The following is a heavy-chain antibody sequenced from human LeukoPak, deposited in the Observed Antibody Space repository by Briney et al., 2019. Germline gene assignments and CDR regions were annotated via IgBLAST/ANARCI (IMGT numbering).Heavy chain of an antibody. CDR3: ARDPYSGNYGNYYYYYMDV. D-gene: IGHD1-26*01. Sequence: GGSLRLSCAASGFTFSSYGMHWVRQAPGKGLEWVAFIRYDGSNKYYADSVKGRFTISRDNAKNSLYLQMNSLRAEDTAVYYCARDPYSGNYGNYYYYYMDVWGKGTTVTVSS. V-gene: IGHV3-30*02. J-gene: IGHJ6*03. CDR1: GFTFSSYG. CDR2: IRYDGSNK.